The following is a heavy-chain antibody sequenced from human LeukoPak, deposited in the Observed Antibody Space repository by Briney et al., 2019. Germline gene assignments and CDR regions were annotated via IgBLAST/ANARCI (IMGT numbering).Heavy chain of an antibody. CDR1: GFTFSSYG. Sequence: GGSLRLSCAASGFTFSSYGMHWVRQAPGKGLEWVACISYDGSNKYYADSVKGRFTISRDNSKNTLYMQMNSLRAEDTAVYYCAKDLRYYDSSGPFNFQHRGQGTLVTVSS. CDR3: AKDLRYYDSSGPFNFQH. CDR2: ISYDGSNK. V-gene: IGHV3-30*18. J-gene: IGHJ1*01. D-gene: IGHD3-22*01.